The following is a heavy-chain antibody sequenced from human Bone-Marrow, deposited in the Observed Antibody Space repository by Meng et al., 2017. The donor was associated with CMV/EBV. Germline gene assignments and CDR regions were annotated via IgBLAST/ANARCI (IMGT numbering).Heavy chain of an antibody. V-gene: IGHV4-34*01. D-gene: IGHD2-2*01. CDR1: GGSFSGYY. J-gene: IGHJ1*01. Sequence: SETLSLTCAVYGGSFSGYYWSWIRQPPGKGLEWIGEINHSGSTNYNPSLKSRVTISVDTSKNLFSLKLSSVTAADTAVYYCARGRICSSTSCHREYFQHWGQGNLVTVSS. CDR3: ARGRICSSTSCHREYFQH. CDR2: INHSGST.